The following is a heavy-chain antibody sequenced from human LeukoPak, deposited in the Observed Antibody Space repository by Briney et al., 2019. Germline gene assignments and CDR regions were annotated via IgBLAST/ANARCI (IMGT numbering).Heavy chain of an antibody. J-gene: IGHJ5*02. CDR1: DGSFGPYY. Sequence: SETLSLTCAVSDGSFGPYYWSWIRQPPGKGLEYIGESNHSGSTNYDPSLKGRVTISVDTSKNQFSLKLSSVTAADTAVYYCAREDNGDYLYWFDPWGQGTLVTVSS. V-gene: IGHV4-34*01. D-gene: IGHD4-17*01. CDR3: AREDNGDYLYWFDP. CDR2: SNHSGST.